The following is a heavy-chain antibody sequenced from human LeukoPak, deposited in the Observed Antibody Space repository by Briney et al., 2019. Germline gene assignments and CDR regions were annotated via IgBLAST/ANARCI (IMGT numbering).Heavy chain of an antibody. D-gene: IGHD3-22*01. V-gene: IGHV3-23*01. CDR1: GFTFSSYA. CDR3: AKQPGYYYDSSGYYQPADY. J-gene: IGHJ4*02. CDR2: ISGSGGST. Sequence: GGSLRLSCAASGFTFSSYAMSWVRQAPGKGLEWVSAISGSGGSTYYADSVKGRFTISRDNSKNTLYLQMNSLRAEDTAVYYCAKQPGYYYDSSGYYQPADYWGQGTLVTVSS.